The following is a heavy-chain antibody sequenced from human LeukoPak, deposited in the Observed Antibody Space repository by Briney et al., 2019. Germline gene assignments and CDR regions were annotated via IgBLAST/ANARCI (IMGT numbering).Heavy chain of an antibody. CDR1: GGSISSGSYY. CDR2: IYTGGST. D-gene: IGHD3-3*01. Sequence: TSETLSLTCTVSGGSISSGSYYWSWIRQPAGKGLEWIGRIYTGGSTNYNPSLKSRVTISVDTSKNQFSLKLSSVTAADTAVYYCARETYYDFWSGYLPGYYYYMDVWGKGTTVTVSS. CDR3: ARETYYDFWSGYLPGYYYYMDV. J-gene: IGHJ6*03. V-gene: IGHV4-61*02.